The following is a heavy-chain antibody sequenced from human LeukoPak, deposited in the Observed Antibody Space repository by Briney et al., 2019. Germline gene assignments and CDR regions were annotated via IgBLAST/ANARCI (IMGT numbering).Heavy chain of an antibody. CDR1: GYTFTSYY. D-gene: IGHD3-3*01. CDR3: ARALNYDFWSGYYGAFDI. CDR2: INPSGGST. J-gene: IGHJ3*02. Sequence: ASVKVSCKASGYTFTSYYMHWVRQAPGQGLEWMGIINPSGGSTSYAQKFQGRVTMTRDTSTSTVYMELSSLRSEDTAVYYCARALNYDFWSGYYGAFDIWGQGTMVTVSS. V-gene: IGHV1-46*01.